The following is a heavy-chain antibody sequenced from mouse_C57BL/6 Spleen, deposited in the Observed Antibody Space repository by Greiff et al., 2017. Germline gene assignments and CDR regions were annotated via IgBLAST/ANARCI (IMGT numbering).Heavy chain of an antibody. CDR2: IDPSDSET. D-gene: IGHD2-1*01. Sequence: VQLQQPGAELVRPGSSVKLSCKASGYTFTSYWMHWVKQRPIQGLEWIGNIDPSDSETHYNQKFKDKATLTVDKSSSTAYMQLSSLTSEDSAVYYCARGFYYGNYVGYWGQGTTLTVSS. CDR1: GYTFTSYW. J-gene: IGHJ2*01. CDR3: ARGFYYGNYVGY. V-gene: IGHV1-52*01.